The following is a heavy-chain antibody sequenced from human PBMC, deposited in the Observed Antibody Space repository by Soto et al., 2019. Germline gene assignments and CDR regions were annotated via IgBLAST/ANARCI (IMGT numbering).Heavy chain of an antibody. J-gene: IGHJ6*02. D-gene: IGHD2-15*01. CDR2: IIPYIGTT. Sequence: ASVKVSCKASGYTFTSYGISWVRQAPGQGLEWMGWIIPYIGTTNYAQKLQGRVTITADASTSTAYMELSSLRSEDTAVYYCARDPYCSGGSCYEYYGMDVWGQGTTVTVSS. CDR1: GYTFTSYG. CDR3: ARDPYCSGGSCYEYYGMDV. V-gene: IGHV1-18*01.